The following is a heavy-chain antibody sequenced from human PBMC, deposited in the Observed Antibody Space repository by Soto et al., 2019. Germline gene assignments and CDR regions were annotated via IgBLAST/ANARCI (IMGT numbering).Heavy chain of an antibody. D-gene: IGHD2-2*01. CDR3: AAGLGYCSSTSCLYDY. V-gene: IGHV4-59*01. CDR1: GGSISSYY. Sequence: PSETLSLTCTVSGGSISSYYWSWIRQPPGKGLEWIGYIYYSGSTNYNPSLKSRVTISVDTSKNQFSLKLSSVTAADTAVYYCAAGLGYCSSTSCLYDYWGQGTLVTVSS. J-gene: IGHJ4*02. CDR2: IYYSGST.